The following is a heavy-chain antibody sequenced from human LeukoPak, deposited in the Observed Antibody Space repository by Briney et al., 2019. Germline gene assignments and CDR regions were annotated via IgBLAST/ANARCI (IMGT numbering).Heavy chain of an antibody. D-gene: IGHD6-19*01. J-gene: IGHJ4*02. V-gene: IGHV3-21*01. CDR1: GFTLSTYS. CDR3: ARDRLNSGWLTDY. CDR2: LSSSSSYI. Sequence: GGSLRLSCAGFGFTLSTYSMNWVRQAPGKGLEWVASLSSSSSYIYYADSVKGRFTISRDSAKSSLYLEMNSLRAEDTAIYYCARDRLNSGWLTDYWGQGTLVTVSS.